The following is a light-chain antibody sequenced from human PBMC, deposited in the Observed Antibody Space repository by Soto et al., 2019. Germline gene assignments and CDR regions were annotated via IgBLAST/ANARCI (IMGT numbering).Light chain of an antibody. CDR2: AAS. Sequence: AIRMTQSPSSFSASTGARVTITCRASQGISSYLAWYQQKPGKAPKLLIYAASTLQSGVPSSYSGSGSGTDFTLTISCLQSEDFATYYCQQYYSYPLPCGGGTKVEIK. V-gene: IGKV1-8*01. CDR1: QGISSY. CDR3: QQYYSYPLP. J-gene: IGKJ4*01.